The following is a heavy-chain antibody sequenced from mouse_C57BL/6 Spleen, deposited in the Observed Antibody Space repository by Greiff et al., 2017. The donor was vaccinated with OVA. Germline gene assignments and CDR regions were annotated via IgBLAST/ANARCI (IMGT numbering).Heavy chain of an antibody. J-gene: IGHJ4*01. V-gene: IGHV2-2*01. CDR1: GFSLTSYG. CDR3: ARPEMGENAMDY. CDR2: IWSGGST. D-gene: IGHD4-1*01. Sequence: VNVVESGPGLVQPSQSLSITCTVSGFSLTSYGVHWVRQSPGKGLEWLGVIWSGGSTDYNAAFISRQSSSKDNSKSQVFFKMNSLQADDTAIYDCARPEMGENAMDYWGQGTSVTVSS.